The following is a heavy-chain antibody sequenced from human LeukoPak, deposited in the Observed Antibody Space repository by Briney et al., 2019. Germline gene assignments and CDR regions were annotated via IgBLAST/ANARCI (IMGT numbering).Heavy chain of an antibody. Sequence: GGSLRLSCAASGFTVSSNYMSWVRQAPGKGLEWVSVIYSGGSTYYADSVKGLFTISRDNSKNTLYLQMNSLRAEDTAVYYCATGLRSEYYFDYWGQGTLVTVSS. D-gene: IGHD3-10*02. V-gene: IGHV3-53*01. CDR2: IYSGGST. CDR1: GFTVSSNY. CDR3: ATGLRSEYYFDY. J-gene: IGHJ4*02.